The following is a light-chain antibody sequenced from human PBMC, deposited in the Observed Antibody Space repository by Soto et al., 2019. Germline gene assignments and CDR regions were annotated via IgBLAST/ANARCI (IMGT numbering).Light chain of an antibody. V-gene: IGLV2-23*01. CDR3: CSSATESTYV. J-gene: IGLJ1*01. CDR2: KGT. CDR1: SDDVGAYNS. Sequence: QSVLALPASVSGSPGQSITISCTGTSDDVGAYNSVSWYQQLPHKAPQVILYKGTQRPSGVSSRFPGSTSGNAASLTISGLQADDEADYFCCSSATESTYVFGTGXK.